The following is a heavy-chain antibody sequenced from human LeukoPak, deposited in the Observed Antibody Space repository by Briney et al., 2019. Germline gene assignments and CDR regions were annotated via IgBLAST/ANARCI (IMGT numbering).Heavy chain of an antibody. CDR1: GFTFSSYG. CDR2: IRYDGSNK. J-gene: IGHJ4*02. V-gene: IGHV3-30*02. CDR3: AKDIRNYDSSFY. D-gene: IGHD3-22*01. Sequence: GGSLRLSCAASGFTFSSYGMHWVRQASGKGLEWVAFIRYDGSNKYYADSVKGRFTISRDNSKNTLYLQMNSLRAEDTAVYYCAKDIRNYDSSFYWGREPWSPSPQ.